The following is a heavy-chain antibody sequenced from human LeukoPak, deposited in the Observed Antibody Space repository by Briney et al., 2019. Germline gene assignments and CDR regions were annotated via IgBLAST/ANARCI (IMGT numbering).Heavy chain of an antibody. CDR1: GFTFRNYW. J-gene: IGHJ4*02. D-gene: IGHD2-21*02. V-gene: IGHV3-74*01. CDR2: INSDGSST. Sequence: GGSLRLSCAASGFTFRNYWMHWVRQAPGKGLVWVSRINSDGSSTSYADSVKGRFTISRDNAKNTVYLQMNSLRVEDTAVYYCVVAYCGGGCSHWGQGTLVTVSS. CDR3: VVAYCGGGCSH.